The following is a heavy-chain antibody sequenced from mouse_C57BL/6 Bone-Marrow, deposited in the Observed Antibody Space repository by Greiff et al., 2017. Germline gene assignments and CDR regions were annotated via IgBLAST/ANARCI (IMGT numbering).Heavy chain of an antibody. Sequence: QVTLKVSGPGLVALSQSLSIPCPVPGFPSTSYAISWFRQPPGKGLEWLGVIWTGGGTHYNSTLKSRLSISKDNSKSQVFLKMNSLQTDDTARYDCARNSGYDGWYFDDWGTGTTVTVSS. D-gene: IGHD2-2*01. J-gene: IGHJ1*03. CDR1: GFPSTSYA. CDR3: ARNSGYDGWYFDD. CDR2: IWTGGGT. V-gene: IGHV2-9-1*01.